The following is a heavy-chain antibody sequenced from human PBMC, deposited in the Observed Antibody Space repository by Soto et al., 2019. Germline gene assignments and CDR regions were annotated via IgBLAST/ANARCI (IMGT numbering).Heavy chain of an antibody. D-gene: IGHD1-1*01. J-gene: IGHJ3*02. V-gene: IGHV3-33*01. CDR2: IWYDGSNK. CDR3: ARDRSTTDAFDI. Sequence: GGSLRLSCAASGFTFSSYGMHWVRQAPGKWLEWVAVIWYDGSNKYYADSVKGRFTISRDNSKNTLYLQMNSLRAEDTAVYYCARDRSTTDAFDIWGQGXMVTV. CDR1: GFTFSSYG.